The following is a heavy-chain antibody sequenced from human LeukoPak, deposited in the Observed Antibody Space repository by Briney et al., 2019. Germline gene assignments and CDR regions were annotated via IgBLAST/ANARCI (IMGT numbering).Heavy chain of an antibody. Sequence: ASVKVSCKASGYTFTGYYMPWVRQAPGQGLEWMGWINPNSGGTNYAQKFQGRVTMTRDTSISTAYMELSRLRSDDTAVYYCARDKAVGADLDAFDIWGQGTMVTVSS. V-gene: IGHV1-2*02. CDR1: GYTFTGYY. CDR2: INPNSGGT. CDR3: ARDKAVGADLDAFDI. D-gene: IGHD1-26*01. J-gene: IGHJ3*02.